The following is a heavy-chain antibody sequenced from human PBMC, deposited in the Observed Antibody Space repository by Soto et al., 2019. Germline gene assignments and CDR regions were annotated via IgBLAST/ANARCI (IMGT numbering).Heavy chain of an antibody. CDR3: ARGDLRSQEF. D-gene: IGHD4-17*01. Sequence: PSETLSLTCAVYGGSFSDYYWSWIRQPPGKGLEWIGEINHSGTTNYNPSLKSRVTISVDTSKSQFSLELSSVTVADTAVYYCARGDLRSQEFWGPGTLVTVSS. J-gene: IGHJ4*02. V-gene: IGHV4-34*01. CDR2: INHSGTT. CDR1: GGSFSDYY.